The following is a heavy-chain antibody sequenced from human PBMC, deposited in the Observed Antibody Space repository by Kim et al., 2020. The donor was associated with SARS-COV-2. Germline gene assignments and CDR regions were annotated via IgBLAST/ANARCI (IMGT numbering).Heavy chain of an antibody. CDR2: IYPGDSDT. Sequence: GESLKISCEGSGYSFTSYWIGWVRQMPGKGLEWMGVIYPGDSDTRYSPSFQGQVTISADKSVTTAYLQWSSLKASDTAMYYCARFFGYSSGPVGYWGQGTLVTVSS. J-gene: IGHJ4*02. CDR3: ARFFGYSSGPVGY. V-gene: IGHV5-51*01. D-gene: IGHD6-19*01. CDR1: GYSFTSYW.